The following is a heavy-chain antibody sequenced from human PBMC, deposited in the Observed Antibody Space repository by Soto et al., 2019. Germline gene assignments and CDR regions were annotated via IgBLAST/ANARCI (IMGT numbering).Heavy chain of an antibody. V-gene: IGHV1-24*01. J-gene: IGHJ6*02. CDR1: GYTLTELS. Sequence: APVKVSCKVSGYTLTELSMHWVRQAPGKGLEWMGGFDPEDGETIYAQKFQGRVTMTEDTSTDTAYMELSSLRSEDTAVYYCATERRFLEWHYTYYYYGMDVWGQGTTVTVSS. CDR2: FDPEDGET. D-gene: IGHD3-3*01. CDR3: ATERRFLEWHYTYYYYGMDV.